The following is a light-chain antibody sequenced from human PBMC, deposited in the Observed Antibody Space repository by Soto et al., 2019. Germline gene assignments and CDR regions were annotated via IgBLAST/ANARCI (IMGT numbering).Light chain of an antibody. CDR3: QQRNDWPLT. CDR2: EGS. CDR1: QAVNGH. V-gene: IGKV3-11*01. Sequence: ENILTQSPATLSLSAGERATLSCRASQAVNGHLAWYQHKPGQAPRLLIYEGSTRATGIPARFSGSGSGTDSILTINSLEPEDSAFYYCQQRNDWPLTFGGGPKVEI. J-gene: IGKJ4*01.